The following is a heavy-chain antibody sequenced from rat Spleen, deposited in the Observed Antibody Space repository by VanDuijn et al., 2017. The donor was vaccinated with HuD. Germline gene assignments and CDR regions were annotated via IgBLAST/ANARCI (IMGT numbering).Heavy chain of an antibody. V-gene: IGHV5-17*01. D-gene: IGHD4-4*01. CDR1: GFTFSDYA. CDR2: INHDGRST. Sequence: EVQLVESGGGLVQPGRSLKLSCAASGFTFSDYAMAWVRQAPKKGLEWVANINHDGRSTYYRDSVKGRFTISRDNAKSTLYLQMNSLRSDETATYYCAVSGFGYWGQGVMVTVSA. CDR3: AVSGFGY. J-gene: IGHJ2*01.